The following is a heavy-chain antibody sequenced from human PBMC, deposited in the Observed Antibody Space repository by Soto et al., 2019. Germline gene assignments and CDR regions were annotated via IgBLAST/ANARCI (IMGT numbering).Heavy chain of an antibody. Sequence: QVQLQESGPGLVKPSETLSLTCSVSGGSMSSYYWSWIRQPPGKGLEWIGFTYYSGSTNYNPSLKSRVTLLXXTXKXXFSLRLSSVTAADTAVYYCARDRWIQLSYGGAFDIWGQGTMVIVSS. D-gene: IGHD5-18*01. CDR2: TYYSGST. J-gene: IGHJ3*02. CDR1: GGSMSSYY. V-gene: IGHV4-59*12. CDR3: ARDRWIQLSYGGAFDI.